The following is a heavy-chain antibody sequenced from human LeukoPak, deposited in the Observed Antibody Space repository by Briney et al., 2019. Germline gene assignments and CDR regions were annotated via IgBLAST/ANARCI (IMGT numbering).Heavy chain of an antibody. CDR2: IYYSGST. D-gene: IGHD3-10*01. CDR1: GGSISSYY. V-gene: IGHV4-59*01. J-gene: IGHJ5*02. Sequence: SETLSLTCTVSGGSISSYYWSWIRQPPGKGLEWIGYIYYSGSTNYNPSLKSRVTISVDTSKNQFALKLSSVTAADTAAYYCAREGPYYYGSGSYWFDPWGQGTLVTVSS. CDR3: AREGPYYYGSGSYWFDP.